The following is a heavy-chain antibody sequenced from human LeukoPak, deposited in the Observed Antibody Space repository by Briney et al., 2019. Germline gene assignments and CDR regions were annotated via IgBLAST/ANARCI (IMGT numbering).Heavy chain of an antibody. CDR3: AKGSYSISSFDY. CDR2: INPNGGGT. CDR1: GYTFTSYY. Sequence: ASVKVSCKASGYTFTSYYMHWVRQAPGQGLEWMGWINPNGGGTNCAQKFRGSVTMTRDTSISTAYMELNRLTSDDTAVYYCAKGSYSISSFDYWGQGTLVTVSS. D-gene: IGHD6-6*01. V-gene: IGHV1-2*02. J-gene: IGHJ4*02.